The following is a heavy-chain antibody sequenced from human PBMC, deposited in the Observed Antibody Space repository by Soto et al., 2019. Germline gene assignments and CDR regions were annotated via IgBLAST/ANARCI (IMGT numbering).Heavy chain of an antibody. CDR3: AKVSPPNPPELWSRHFQH. J-gene: IGHJ1*01. CDR1: GLTLSSYA. Sequence: PGGSLRPSFAASGLTLSSYAMTGVRQAPGKGLEWVSAISGSGGSTYYADSVKGRFTISRDNSKNTLYLQMNSLRAEDTAVYYCAKVSPPNPPELWSRHFQHWGQGTLVTVSP. D-gene: IGHD1-26*01. CDR2: ISGSGGST. V-gene: IGHV3-23*01.